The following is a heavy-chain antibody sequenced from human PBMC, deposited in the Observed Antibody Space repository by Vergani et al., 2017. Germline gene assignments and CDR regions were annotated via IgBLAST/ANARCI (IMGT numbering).Heavy chain of an antibody. CDR3: ARVAWQQRADY. CDR1: GFTFSSYE. V-gene: IGHV3-48*03. D-gene: IGHD6-13*01. Sequence: EVQLVESGGGLVQPGGSLRLSCAASGFTFSSYEMNWVRQAPGKGLEWVSYISSSGSTIYYADSVKGRFTISRDNAKNSLYLQMNSLRAEDTAVYYCARVAWQQRADYWGQGTLVTVSS. CDR2: ISSSGSTI. J-gene: IGHJ4*02.